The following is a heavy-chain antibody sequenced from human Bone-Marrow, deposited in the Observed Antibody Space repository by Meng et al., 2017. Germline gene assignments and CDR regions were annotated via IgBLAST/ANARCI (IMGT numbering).Heavy chain of an antibody. CDR3: ARDEDISAAGKLFGDY. CDR2: IDPKSGDT. V-gene: IGHV1-2*06. D-gene: IGHD6-13*01. Sequence: QGELVESGGEVKKPGASVKASCKPSGYNFPDYGQPWVRRAPGQGLEWMGRIDPKSGDTHYAQRFQGRVTMTGDTSISTAYMELSGLRSDDTAMYYCARDEDISAAGKLFGDYWGQGTLVTVSS. CDR1: GYNFPDYG. J-gene: IGHJ4*02.